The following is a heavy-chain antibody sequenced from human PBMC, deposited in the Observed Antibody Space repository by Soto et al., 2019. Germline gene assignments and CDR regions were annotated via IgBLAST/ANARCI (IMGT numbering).Heavy chain of an antibody. CDR2: INPSGGST. CDR1: GYTFTSDY. Sequence: VASVKVSCKASGYTFTSDYMHWVRQAPGQGLEWMARINPSGGSTIYSQKFQGRLSVTRDTSTSTVYMELSSLRSEDTAVYFCARDKVPGTYYPHGMDVWGQGTTVTVSS. J-gene: IGHJ6*02. CDR3: ARDKVPGTYYPHGMDV. V-gene: IGHV1-46*01. D-gene: IGHD3-10*01.